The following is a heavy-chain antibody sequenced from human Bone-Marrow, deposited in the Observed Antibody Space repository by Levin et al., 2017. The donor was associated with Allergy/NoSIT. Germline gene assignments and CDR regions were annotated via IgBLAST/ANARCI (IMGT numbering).Heavy chain of an antibody. CDR2: TSSDGNNK. Sequence: PGGSLRLSCAASGFTFTDYAMHWVRQAPGKGLQWVAVTSSDGNNKYYAEFVRGRFTISRDNSNNMLYLQMNSLTTEDTAVYYFAGDPRATQQVRNYVDDWGLGTLLTVSS. J-gene: IGHJ4*02. CDR1: GFTFTDYA. V-gene: IGHV3-30-3*01. CDR3: AGDPRATQQVRNYVDD. D-gene: IGHD2-2*01.